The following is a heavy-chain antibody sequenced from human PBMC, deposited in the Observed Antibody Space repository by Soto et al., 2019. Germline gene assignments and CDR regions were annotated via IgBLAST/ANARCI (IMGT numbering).Heavy chain of an antibody. J-gene: IGHJ6*02. CDR3: ARGGGSSSPRYYYYGMDV. V-gene: IGHV3-21*01. CDR2: ISSSSSYI. D-gene: IGHD6-6*01. CDR1: GFTFSSYS. Sequence: EVQLVESGGGLVKPGGSLRLSCAASGFTFSSYSMNWVRQAPGKGLEWVSSISSSSSYIYYADSVKGRFTISRDNAKNSLYLQMSSLRAEDTAVYYCARGGGSSSPRYYYYGMDVWGQGTTVTVSS.